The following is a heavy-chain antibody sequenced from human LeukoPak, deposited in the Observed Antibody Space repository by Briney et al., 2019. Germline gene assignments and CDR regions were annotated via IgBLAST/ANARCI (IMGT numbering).Heavy chain of an antibody. CDR2: VFRKTNGMQK. D-gene: IGHD3-16*01. CDR3: TAFLIGLGADF. Sequence: GGSLRLSCAASGLTFTNTWMTWVRQAPGEGLEWVGRVFRKTNGMQKEYGTPVEGRITISRNDSKNTICLQRNTLSIEDTAGYYCTAFLIGLGADFWGQGTLVTVSS. V-gene: IGHV3-15*01. CDR1: GLTFTNTW. J-gene: IGHJ4*02.